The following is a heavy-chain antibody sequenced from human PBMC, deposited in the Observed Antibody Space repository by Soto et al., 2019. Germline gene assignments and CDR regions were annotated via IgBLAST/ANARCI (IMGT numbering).Heavy chain of an antibody. CDR1: GFTFSSYA. CDR3: ARDRGTYYYDSSGYPRHGMDV. Sequence: VQLVESGGGVVQPGRSLRLSCAASGFTFSSYAMHWVRQAPGKGLEWVSSISSSSSYIYYADSVKGRFTISRDNAKNSLYLQMNSLRAEDTAVYYCARDRGTYYYDSSGYPRHGMDVWGQGTTVTVSS. CDR2: ISSSSSYI. D-gene: IGHD3-22*01. V-gene: IGHV3-21*01. J-gene: IGHJ6*02.